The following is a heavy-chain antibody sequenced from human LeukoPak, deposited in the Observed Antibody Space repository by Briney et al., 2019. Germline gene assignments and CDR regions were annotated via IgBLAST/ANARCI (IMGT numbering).Heavy chain of an antibody. V-gene: IGHV4-38-2*02. D-gene: IGHD3-10*01. CDR2: IYHSGST. J-gene: IGHJ5*02. CDR3: ARRRFGELFSNWFDP. Sequence: NASETLSLTCTVSGYSISSGYYWGWIRQPPGKGLEWIGSIYHSGSTYYNPSLKSRVTISVDTSKNQFSLKLSSVTAADTAVYYCARRRFGELFSNWFDPWGQGTLVTVSS. CDR1: GYSISSGYY.